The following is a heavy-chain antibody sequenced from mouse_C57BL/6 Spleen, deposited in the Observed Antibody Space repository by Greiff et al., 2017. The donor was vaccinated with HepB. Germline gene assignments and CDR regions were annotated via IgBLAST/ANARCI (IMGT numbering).Heavy chain of an antibody. CDR1: GFNIKNTY. Sequence: QLQQSVAELVRPGATVKLSCTASGFNIKNTYMHWVKQRPEQGLEWIGRIDPANGNTKYVPKFQGKATINADTSANTAYLQLSSLASEDTASYNCARSIRRGDYDAMDYWGQGTSVTVCS. V-gene: IGHV14-3*01. CDR3: ARSIRRGDYDAMDY. J-gene: IGHJ4*01. CDR2: IDPANGNT. D-gene: IGHD2-12*01.